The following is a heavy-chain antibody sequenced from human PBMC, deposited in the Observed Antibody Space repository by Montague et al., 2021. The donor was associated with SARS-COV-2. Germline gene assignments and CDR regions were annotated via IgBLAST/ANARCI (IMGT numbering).Heavy chain of an antibody. CDR3: TSGREGNYNVMDV. Sequence: CAISGDSVSSNSATWNWVRQSPSRGLEWLGRTYYRSKWYNDYAVSVRGRVTINPDISKNQFSLQLNSVTPEGTAIYYCTSGREGNYNVMDVWGQGTTVTVSS. D-gene: IGHD1-1*01. CDR1: GDSVSSNSAT. V-gene: IGHV6-1*01. J-gene: IGHJ6*02. CDR2: TYYRSKWYN.